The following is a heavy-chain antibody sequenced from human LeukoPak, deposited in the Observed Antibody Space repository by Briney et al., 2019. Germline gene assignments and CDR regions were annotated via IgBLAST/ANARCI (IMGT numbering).Heavy chain of an antibody. CDR2: ISYDGSKK. CDR3: ARVDGGY. CDR1: GFTFSSYA. D-gene: IGHD3-10*01. V-gene: IGHV3-30-3*01. Sequence: TGGSLRLSCAASGFTFSSYAMHWVSQAPGEGLEWVAVISYDGSKKYSAESVKCRFTISRDNSKNALYLQMSSLRAEDTAVYYCARVDGGYWGQGTLVTVSS. J-gene: IGHJ4*02.